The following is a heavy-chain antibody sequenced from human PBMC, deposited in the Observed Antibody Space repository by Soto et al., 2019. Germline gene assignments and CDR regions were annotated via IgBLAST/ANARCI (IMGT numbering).Heavy chain of an antibody. J-gene: IGHJ3*02. D-gene: IGHD3-22*01. Sequence: EVQLLESGGGMVEPRGSLTLSCAASGFSFGTYVMNWVRQAPGKGLEWVSGISGSGGRVYSADSVKGRFTISRDNSRNTLYLQMNSLRAEDTAIYYCAMTRLYDTGTNDYHRDALDIWGLGTQVTVSS. CDR2: ISGSGGRV. V-gene: IGHV3-23*01. CDR3: AMTRLYDTGTNDYHRDALDI. CDR1: GFSFGTYV.